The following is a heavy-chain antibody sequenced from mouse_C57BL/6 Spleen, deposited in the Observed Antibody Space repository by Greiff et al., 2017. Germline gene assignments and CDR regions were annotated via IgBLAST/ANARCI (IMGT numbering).Heavy chain of an antibody. CDR1: GYAFSSPW. Sequence: VQLQESGPELVKPGASVKISCKASGYAFSSPWMNWVKQRPGKGLEWIGRIYPGDGDTNYNGKFKGKATLTADKSSSTAYMQLSSLTSEDSAVYFCAKQLGDYWGQGTTLTVSS. CDR3: AKQLGDY. CDR2: IYPGDGDT. D-gene: IGHD4-1*02. J-gene: IGHJ2*01. V-gene: IGHV1-82*01.